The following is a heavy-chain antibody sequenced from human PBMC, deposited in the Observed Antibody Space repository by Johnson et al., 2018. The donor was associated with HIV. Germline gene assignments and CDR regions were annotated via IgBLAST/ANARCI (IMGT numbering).Heavy chain of an antibody. D-gene: IGHD6-6*01. CDR3: AKGESSSSEPDAFDI. CDR2: ISYEGSNK. V-gene: IGHV3-30*18. CDR1: GFTFSSYG. Sequence: QVQLVESGGGVVQPGRSLRLSCAASGFTFSSYGMHWVRQAPGKGLEWVAVISYEGSNKYYEDPVKGRFTISRDNSKNTLYLQMNSLRAEDTAVYYCAKGESSSSEPDAFDIWGQGTMVTVSS. J-gene: IGHJ3*02.